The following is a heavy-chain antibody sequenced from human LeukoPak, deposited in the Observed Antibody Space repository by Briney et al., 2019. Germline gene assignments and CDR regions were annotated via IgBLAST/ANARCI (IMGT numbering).Heavy chain of an antibody. Sequence: PGGSLRLSCAASGFTFTSYSMNWVRQAPGKGLEWVSTISGGGGSTYYADSVKGRFTISRDNFKNTLYLQMNSLRAEDTAVYYCAKDSPYGGSFYYIDYWGQGTLVTVSS. CDR1: GFTFTSYS. D-gene: IGHD2/OR15-2a*01. J-gene: IGHJ4*02. CDR2: ISGGGGST. V-gene: IGHV3-23*01. CDR3: AKDSPYGGSFYYIDY.